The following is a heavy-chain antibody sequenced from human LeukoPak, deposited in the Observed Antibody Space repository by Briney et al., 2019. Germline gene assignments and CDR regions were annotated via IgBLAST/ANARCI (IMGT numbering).Heavy chain of an antibody. Sequence: HWASVKVSCKASGYTFTGYYMHWVRQAPGQGLEWMGWINPNSGGTNYAQKFQGRVTMTRDTSISTAYMELSRLRSDDTAVYYCARDLAAAGTNYYGMDVWGQGTTVTVSS. D-gene: IGHD6-13*01. CDR1: GYTFTGYY. J-gene: IGHJ6*02. CDR3: ARDLAAAGTNYYGMDV. CDR2: INPNSGGT. V-gene: IGHV1-2*02.